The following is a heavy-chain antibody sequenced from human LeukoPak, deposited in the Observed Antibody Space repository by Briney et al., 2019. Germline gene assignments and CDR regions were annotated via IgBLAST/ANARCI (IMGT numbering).Heavy chain of an antibody. V-gene: IGHV1-18*01. CDR2: ISAYNGNT. CDR3: ARGYRDHYYGSGKFLGYFDY. D-gene: IGHD3-10*01. Sequence: ASVKVSCKASGYTLTSYGISWVRQAPGQGLEWMGWISAYNGNTNYAQKLQGRVTMTTDTSTSTAYMELRSLRSDDTAVYYCARGYRDHYYGSGKFLGYFDYWGQGTLVTVSS. CDR1: GYTLTSYG. J-gene: IGHJ4*02.